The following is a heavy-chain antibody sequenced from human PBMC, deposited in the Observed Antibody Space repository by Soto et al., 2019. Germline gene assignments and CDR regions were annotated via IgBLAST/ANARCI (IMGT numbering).Heavy chain of an antibody. D-gene: IGHD3-22*01. CDR3: ARDRYSYDSRAYQGVDWYFDL. V-gene: IGHV3-33*01. Sequence: PGGSLRLSCAASGFIFSNYGMHGVRQAPGKGLEWVAVIWYDGSHESYADSVKGRFTISRDNSKNTLFLQMNSLRAEDTAVYYCARDRYSYDSRAYQGVDWYFDLWGRGTLVTVSS. CDR1: GFIFSNYG. J-gene: IGHJ2*01. CDR2: IWYDGSHE.